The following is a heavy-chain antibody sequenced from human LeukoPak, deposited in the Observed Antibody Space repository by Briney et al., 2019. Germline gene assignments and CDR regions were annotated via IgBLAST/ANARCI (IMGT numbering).Heavy chain of an antibody. V-gene: IGHV3-30*03. CDR1: GFTFSNDG. CDR3: VGVGGYDSSGFLDY. CDR2: ISYDGSDK. J-gene: IGHJ4*02. D-gene: IGHD3-22*01. Sequence: PGGSLRLSCAASGFTFSNDGMHWVRQAPGRGLEWVALISYDGSDKHYADSVKGRFTVSRDNSKNTLYLQMNSLRRDDTAVYYCVGVGGYDSSGFLDYWGQGTLVTVSS.